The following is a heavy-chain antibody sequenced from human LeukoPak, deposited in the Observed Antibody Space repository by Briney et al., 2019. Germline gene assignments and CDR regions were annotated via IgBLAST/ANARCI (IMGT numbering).Heavy chain of an antibody. CDR2: INHSGST. CDR3: ARAPPTEVRGDYILDY. V-gene: IGHV4-34*01. CDR1: GGSFSGYY. J-gene: IGHJ4*02. D-gene: IGHD4-17*01. Sequence: SETLSLTCAVYGGSFSGYYWSWIRQPPGKGLEWIGEINHSGSTNYNPSLKSRVTISVDTSKNQFSLKLSSVTAADTAVYYCARAPPTEVRGDYILDYWGQGTLVTASS.